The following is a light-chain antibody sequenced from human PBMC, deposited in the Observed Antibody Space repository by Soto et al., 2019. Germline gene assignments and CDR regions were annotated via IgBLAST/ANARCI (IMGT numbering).Light chain of an antibody. J-gene: IGKJ4*01. V-gene: IGKV1-5*01. CDR1: QTLRTW. CDR3: QLYNGYPLT. Sequence: DIQMTQSPSTLSASVGDIVTITCRASQTLRTWLAWYQQKPGKAPKLLIYDVSILQSGVPSRFSGSGSGTEFTLTISSLQPDDFATYYCQLYNGYPLTFGGGTKVEFK. CDR2: DVS.